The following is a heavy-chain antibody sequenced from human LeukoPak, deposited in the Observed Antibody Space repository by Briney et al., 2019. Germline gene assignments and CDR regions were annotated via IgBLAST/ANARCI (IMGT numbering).Heavy chain of an antibody. CDR1: GYTFTGYY. CDR3: ARRLAVAGNRLNWFDP. V-gene: IGHV1-2*02. Sequence: GASVRVSCKASGYTFTGYYMHWVRQAPGQGLEWMGWINPNSGGTNYAQKFQGRVTMTRDTSISTAYMELSRLRSDDTAVYYCARRLAVAGNRLNWFDPWGQGTLVTVSS. D-gene: IGHD6-19*01. CDR2: INPNSGGT. J-gene: IGHJ5*02.